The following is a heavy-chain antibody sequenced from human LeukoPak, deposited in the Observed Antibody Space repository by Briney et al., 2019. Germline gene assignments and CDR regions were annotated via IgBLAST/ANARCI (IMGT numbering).Heavy chain of an antibody. V-gene: IGHV3-74*01. CDR1: GFTFKNYW. Sequence: GGSLRLSCATSGFTFKNYWMSWLRQAPGKGLVWVSRIRYDGSSATYAESVKGRFTISRGNARNTLYLQMNSLRVDDTGVYYCAKSDWFDPCGRGILVTVSS. CDR3: AKSDWFDP. CDR2: IRYDGSSA. J-gene: IGHJ5*02.